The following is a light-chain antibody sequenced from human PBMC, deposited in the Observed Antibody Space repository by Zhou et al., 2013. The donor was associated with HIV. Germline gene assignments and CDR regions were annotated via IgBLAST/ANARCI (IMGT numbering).Light chain of an antibody. J-gene: IGKJ1*01. CDR3: QQYDTFWT. CDR1: QSISSW. CDR2: KVS. Sequence: DIQMTQSPSTLSASVGDRVTITCRASQSISSWLAWYQQKPGKTPKLLIYKVSNLESGVPSRFSGSGSGAHFTLTISSLQPDDFATYYCQQYDTFWTFGPRDQGGN. V-gene: IGKV1-5*03.